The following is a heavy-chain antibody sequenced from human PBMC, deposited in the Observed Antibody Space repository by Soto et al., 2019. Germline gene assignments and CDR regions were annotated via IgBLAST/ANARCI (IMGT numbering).Heavy chain of an antibody. D-gene: IGHD6-13*01. CDR1: GVMFSRSG. V-gene: IGHV3-23*01. J-gene: IGHJ4*02. CDR3: AKDGLSDSPSAIDY. Sequence: AGSVRLSCAASGVMFSRSGMTWVRQAPGMRLESVAGIGGSGRNTYYADSVKGRFTISRDNSKNTLFLQMNSLRDEDTAIYYCAKDGLSDSPSAIDYWGQGTRVTVSS. CDR2: IGGSGRNT.